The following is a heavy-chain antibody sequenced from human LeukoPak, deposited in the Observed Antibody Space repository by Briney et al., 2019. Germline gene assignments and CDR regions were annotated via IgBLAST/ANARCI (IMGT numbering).Heavy chain of an antibody. CDR1: GGSISSYY. D-gene: IGHD6-19*01. J-gene: IGHJ4*02. Sequence: SETLSLTCTVSGGSISSYYWSWIRQPAGKGLEWIGRIYASGTTNHNPSLKSRVTMSVDTSNNQFSLKLSSVTAADTAVYYCAREAVAATGRGLDYWGQGTLVTVSS. CDR3: AREAVAATGRGLDY. CDR2: IYASGTT. V-gene: IGHV4-4*07.